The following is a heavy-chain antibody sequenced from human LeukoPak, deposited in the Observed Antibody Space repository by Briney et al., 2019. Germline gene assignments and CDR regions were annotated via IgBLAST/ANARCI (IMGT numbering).Heavy chain of an antibody. CDR1: GYTFMGYW. Sequence: GESLKISCKGSGYTFMGYWVGGVRQMPGKGLEWMGIIYPVDSDTRYSPSFQGQVTISADKSISTAYLQWSSLKASDTAMYYSVRYLFAYCGCDSYSTIGYWGQGTLVTVSS. CDR3: VRYLFAYCGCDSYSTIGY. CDR2: IYPVDSDT. V-gene: IGHV5-51*01. D-gene: IGHD2-21*02. J-gene: IGHJ4*02.